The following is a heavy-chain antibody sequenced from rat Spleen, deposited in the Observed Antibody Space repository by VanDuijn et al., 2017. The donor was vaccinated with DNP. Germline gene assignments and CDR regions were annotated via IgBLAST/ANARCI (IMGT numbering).Heavy chain of an antibody. Sequence: EVQLVESGGGLVQPGRSLKLSCAASGITFRDYYMAWVRQAPTRGLEWVASISTGGDNTYYRGSVKGRFTISRDNAKNTQYLQMDSLRSEDTATYYCARHVGGSYYYPDYWGQGVMVTVSS. CDR3: ARHVGGSYYYPDY. J-gene: IGHJ2*01. CDR1: GITFRDYY. V-gene: IGHV5S13*01. CDR2: ISTGGDNT. D-gene: IGHD1-12*02.